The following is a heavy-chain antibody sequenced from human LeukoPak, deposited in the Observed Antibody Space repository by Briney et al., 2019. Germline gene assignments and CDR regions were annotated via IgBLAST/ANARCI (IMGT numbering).Heavy chain of an antibody. CDR3: ARGLRYYDSSGYYYEGGFDY. Sequence: GGSLRLSCAASGFTVSSNYMSWVRQAPGKGLEWVSVIYSGGSTYSADSVKGRFTISRDNSKNTLYLQMNSLRAEDTAVYYCARGLRYYDSSGYYYEGGFDYWGQGTLVTVSS. CDR2: IYSGGST. CDR1: GFTVSSNY. V-gene: IGHV3-53*01. J-gene: IGHJ4*02. D-gene: IGHD3-22*01.